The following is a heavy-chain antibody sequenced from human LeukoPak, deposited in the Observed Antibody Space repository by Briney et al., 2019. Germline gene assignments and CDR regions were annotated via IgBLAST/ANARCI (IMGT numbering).Heavy chain of an antibody. CDR2: IDWDDDK. J-gene: IGHJ4*02. CDR1: XXSLSTSGMC. V-gene: IGHV2-70*01. D-gene: IGHD6-19*01. CDR3: ARIQGSGWWLFDY. Sequence: ESGXXXXXXTQXXTLTCXFSXXSLSTSGMCVSXXRXXPGXALEWLALIDWDDDKYYSTSLKTRLTISKDTSCNQVVLTMTNMDPVDTATYYCARIQGSGWWLFDYWGQGTLVTVSS.